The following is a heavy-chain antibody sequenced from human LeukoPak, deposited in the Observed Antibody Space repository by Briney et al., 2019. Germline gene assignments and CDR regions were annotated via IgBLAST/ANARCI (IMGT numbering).Heavy chain of an antibody. CDR3: AKDTSAWWYHRAYMNV. CDR1: GFTFSDYA. Sequence: GGSLRLSCAASGFTFSDYAMSRVRQAPGGGLEWVSAISGSGDKTFHADSVKGRFTTSRDNSKNTLSLQMSSLRVEDSAVYFCAKDTSAWWYHRAYMNVWGTGTTVTVSS. V-gene: IGHV3-23*01. D-gene: IGHD2-15*01. J-gene: IGHJ6*03. CDR2: ISGSGDKT.